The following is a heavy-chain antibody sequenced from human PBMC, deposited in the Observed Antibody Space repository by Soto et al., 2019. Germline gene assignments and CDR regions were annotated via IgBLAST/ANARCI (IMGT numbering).Heavy chain of an antibody. V-gene: IGHV4-31*03. CDR2: IYYSGST. CDR3: AGRGYSYGYSDY. CDR1: GGSISSGGYY. Sequence: QVQLQESGPGLVKHSQTLSLTCTVSGGSISSGGYYWSWIRQHPGKGLEWIGYIYYSGSTYYNPSLKSRVSISVDTSNNQFSLKLRSVTAADPAVYYCAGRGYSYGYSDYWGQGTLVTVSS. J-gene: IGHJ4*02. D-gene: IGHD5-18*01.